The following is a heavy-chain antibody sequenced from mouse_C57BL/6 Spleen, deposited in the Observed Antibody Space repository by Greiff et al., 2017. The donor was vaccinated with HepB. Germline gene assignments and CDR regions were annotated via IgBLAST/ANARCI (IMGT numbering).Heavy chain of an antibody. CDR1: GYTFTDYE. CDR3: TRGGIYYDYLDY. Sequence: VQLQESGAELVRPGASVTLSCKASGYTFTDYEMHWVKQTPVHGLEWIGAIDPETGGTAYNQKFKGKAILTADKSSSTAYMELRSLTSEDSAVYYCTRGGIYYDYLDYWGQGTTLTVSS. V-gene: IGHV1-15*01. D-gene: IGHD2-4*01. J-gene: IGHJ2*01. CDR2: IDPETGGT.